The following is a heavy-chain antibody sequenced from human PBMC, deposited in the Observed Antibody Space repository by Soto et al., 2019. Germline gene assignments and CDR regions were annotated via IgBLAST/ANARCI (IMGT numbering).Heavy chain of an antibody. D-gene: IGHD6-13*01. CDR1: GFTFSSYA. V-gene: IGHV3-30-3*01. CDR3: ARDRRAGPTGIAAAPWDNWFDP. Sequence: PGGSLRLSCAASGFTFSSYAMHWVRQAPGKGLEWVAVISYDGSNKYYADSVKGRFTISRDNSKNTLYLQMNSLRAEDTAVYYSARDRRAGPTGIAAAPWDNWFDPWGQGTLVTVSS. J-gene: IGHJ5*02. CDR2: ISYDGSNK.